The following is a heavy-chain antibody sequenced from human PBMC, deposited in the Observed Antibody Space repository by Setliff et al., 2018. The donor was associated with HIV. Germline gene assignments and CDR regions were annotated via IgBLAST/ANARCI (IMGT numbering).Heavy chain of an antibody. CDR2: IYHSEST. V-gene: IGHV4-38-2*02. CDR3: ARDGFRSGYIDY. J-gene: IGHJ4*02. Sequence: SETLSLTCDVSGFSISSRYYWGWIRQSPGKGREWIGSIYHSESTYYNPSLKSRVTISVDTSRNQFYLKLSSVTAADTAVYYCARDGFRSGYIDYWGQGTLVTVSS. CDR1: GFSISSRYY. D-gene: IGHD3-3*01.